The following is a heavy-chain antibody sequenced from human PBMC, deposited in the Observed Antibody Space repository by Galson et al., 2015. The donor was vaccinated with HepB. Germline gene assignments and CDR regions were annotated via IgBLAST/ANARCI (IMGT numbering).Heavy chain of an antibody. V-gene: IGHV1-8*01. D-gene: IGHD2-15*01. CDR2: MDPATGYT. CDR3: TRVPRQQEAA. J-gene: IGHJ5*02. Sequence: SVKVSCKASGYTFTTYDINWVRQATGQGLEWMGYMDPATGYTVYAQKFQGRVTMTRDTSISTAYMELSSLRSEDSALYYCTRVPRQQEAAWGQGTLVTVSS. CDR1: GYTFTTYD.